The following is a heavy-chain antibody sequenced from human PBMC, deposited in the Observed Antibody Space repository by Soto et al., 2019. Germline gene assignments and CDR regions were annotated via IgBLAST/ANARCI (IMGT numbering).Heavy chain of an antibody. CDR2: IEGDGTNT. Sequence: LRLSCAASRFSFSSYWMHWVRQAPGKGLVWVSRIEGDGTNTDYADSVKGRFTISRDNTKNTLYLHMNSLRAEDTAVYYCARSYYYYDLDVWGQGTTVTVSS. CDR1: RFSFSSYW. CDR3: ARSYYYYDLDV. J-gene: IGHJ6*02. V-gene: IGHV3-74*01.